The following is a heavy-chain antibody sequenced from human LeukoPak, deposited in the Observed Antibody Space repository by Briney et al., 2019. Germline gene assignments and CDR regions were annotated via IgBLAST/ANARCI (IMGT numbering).Heavy chain of an antibody. J-gene: IGHJ4*02. D-gene: IGHD5-12*01. CDR1: GFTFRDYA. V-gene: IGHV3-23*01. Sequence: GGSLRLSCAASGFTFRDYAMAWVRQAPGKGLEWVSVLIGSSGSTDYADSVKGRFTISRDTSKNTLFLQMNSLRAEDTAIYYCAKGAYDYIEIGYFDSWGQGTLVTVSS. CDR3: AKGAYDYIEIGYFDS. CDR2: LIGSSGST.